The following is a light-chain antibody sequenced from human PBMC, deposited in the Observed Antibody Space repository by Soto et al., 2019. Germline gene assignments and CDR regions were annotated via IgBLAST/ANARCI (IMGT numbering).Light chain of an antibody. Sequence: SPGPLSLSPGERATLSCMASQSVSSSYLAWYQQKPGQAPRLLIYGASSRATGIPDRFSGSGSGTDFTLTISRLEPEDFAVYYCQQYGNSPITFGQGTRLEI. CDR2: GAS. V-gene: IGKV3-20*01. CDR3: QQYGNSPIT. CDR1: QSVSSSY. J-gene: IGKJ5*01.